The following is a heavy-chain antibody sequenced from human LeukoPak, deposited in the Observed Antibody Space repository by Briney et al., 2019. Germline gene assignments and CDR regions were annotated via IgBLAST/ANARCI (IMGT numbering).Heavy chain of an antibody. CDR3: AKDAPASSSGYYYYYGMDV. V-gene: IGHV3-43*02. J-gene: IGHJ6*02. CDR2: ISGDGGST. D-gene: IGHD6-6*01. CDR1: GFTFDDYA. Sequence: GESLRLSCAASGFTFDDYAMHWVRQAPGKGLEWVSLISGDGGSTYYADSVKGRFTISRDNSKNSLYLQMNSLRTEDTALYYCAKDAPASSSGYYYYYGMDVWDQGTTVTVSS.